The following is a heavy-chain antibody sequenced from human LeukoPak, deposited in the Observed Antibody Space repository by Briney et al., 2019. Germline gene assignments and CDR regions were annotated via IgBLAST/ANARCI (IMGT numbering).Heavy chain of an antibody. CDR1: GFTFDDYT. V-gene: IGHV3-43*01. J-gene: IGHJ5*02. CDR3: SKDLTSDFGGDLDP. D-gene: IGHD3-10*01. Sequence: GGSLRLSCAASGFTFDDYTMHWVRQAPGKGPEWVSLITWDGGSSYYADSVKGRFTISRDNSKSTVYLQMNSLRVEDAAVYYCSKDLTSDFGGDLDPWGQGALVTVSS. CDR2: ITWDGGSS.